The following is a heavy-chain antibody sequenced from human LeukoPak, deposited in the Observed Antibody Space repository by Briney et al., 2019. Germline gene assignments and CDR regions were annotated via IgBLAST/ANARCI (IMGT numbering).Heavy chain of an antibody. D-gene: IGHD7-27*01. CDR3: GRDTAWGDIDL. V-gene: IGHV3-7*01. CDR2: MNPDGSGK. J-gene: IGHJ4*02. CDR1: GFTFSGSW. Sequence: PGGSLRLSCVASGFTFSGSWMTWVRQAPGKGLEWVANMNPDGSGKYYVDSVKGRFTVSRDNAKNSVYLQMNSLRAEDTAAYYCGRDTAWGDIDLWGQGTLVTVSS.